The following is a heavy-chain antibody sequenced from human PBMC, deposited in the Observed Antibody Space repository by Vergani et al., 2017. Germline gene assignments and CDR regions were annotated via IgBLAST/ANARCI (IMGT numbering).Heavy chain of an antibody. Sequence: QVQLVQSGAEVKKPGSSVKVSCKASGGTFSSYTISWVRQAPGQGPEWMGRIIHILAIANYAQQSQGRVTITADKSTRTAYMELSRLGSEDTAVYYCARDREDSSSWYYFDYWGQGTLVTVSS. V-gene: IGHV1-69*08. CDR1: GGTFSSYT. CDR3: ARDREDSSSWYYFDY. J-gene: IGHJ4*02. CDR2: IIHILAIA. D-gene: IGHD6-13*01.